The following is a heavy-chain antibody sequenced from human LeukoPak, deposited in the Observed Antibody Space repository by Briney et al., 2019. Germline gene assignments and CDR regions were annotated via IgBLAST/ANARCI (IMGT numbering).Heavy chain of an antibody. Sequence: GGSLRLSCAASGFTSSPYWMHWVRQAPGKGLVWVSHINSGGSSTSYADSVKGRFTISRDNAKNTLFLQMHSLRADDTAVYYCARSFGGTYFDYWGQGTLVTVSS. CDR1: GFTSSPYW. CDR2: INSGGSST. J-gene: IGHJ4*02. V-gene: IGHV3-74*01. D-gene: IGHD1-26*01. CDR3: ARSFGGTYFDY.